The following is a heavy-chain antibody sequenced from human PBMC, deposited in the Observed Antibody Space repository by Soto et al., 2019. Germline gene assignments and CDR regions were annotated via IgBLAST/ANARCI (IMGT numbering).Heavy chain of an antibody. CDR1: GGSISSYY. Sequence: SETLSLTCTVSGGSISSYYWSWIRQPPGKGLEWIGYSYYSGSTNYNPSLKSRVTISVDTSKNQFSLKLGSVTAADTAVYYCAREGGSSSSGYFDYWGQGTLVTVSS. CDR2: SYYSGST. V-gene: IGHV4-59*01. D-gene: IGHD6-6*01. CDR3: AREGGSSSSGYFDY. J-gene: IGHJ4*02.